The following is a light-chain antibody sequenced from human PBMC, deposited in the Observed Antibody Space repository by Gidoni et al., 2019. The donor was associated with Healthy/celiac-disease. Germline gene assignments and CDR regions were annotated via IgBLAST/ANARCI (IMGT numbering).Light chain of an antibody. V-gene: IGLV3-19*01. Sequence: SSELTQDSAVSVALGQTVTITCQGDSLRSYYASWYQQKPGKAPVLVIYGKNNRPSGIPDRFSGSSSGNTASLTITGAQAEDEADYYCNSRDSSGNHLVFGGGTKLTVL. CDR3: NSRDSSGNHLV. CDR2: GKN. CDR1: SLRSYY. J-gene: IGLJ2*01.